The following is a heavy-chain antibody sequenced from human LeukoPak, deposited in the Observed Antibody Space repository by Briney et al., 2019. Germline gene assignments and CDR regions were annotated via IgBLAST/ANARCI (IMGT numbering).Heavy chain of an antibody. Sequence: SETLSLTCTVSGNSFGDYYWSWIRQPAGKGLEWIGRIYTSGSTNYNPSLKSRVTMSVDTSKNQFSLKLSSVTAADTAVYYCARVDDSSGYYVDAFDIWGQGTMVTVSS. CDR3: ARVDDSSGYYVDAFDI. CDR2: IYTSGST. V-gene: IGHV4-4*07. J-gene: IGHJ3*02. D-gene: IGHD3-22*01. CDR1: GNSFGDYY.